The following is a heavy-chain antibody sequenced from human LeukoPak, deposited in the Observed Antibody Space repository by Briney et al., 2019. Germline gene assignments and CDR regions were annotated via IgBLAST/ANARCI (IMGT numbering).Heavy chain of an antibody. CDR3: ARAVSGRFDY. CDR1: CRSMSPYH. J-gene: IGHJ4*02. Sequence: NASETLSLTCTVSCRSMSPYHWGCIRQPPGGWRGWTGYIFYSVSTNYNPSLKSRVSISVDTSKTQFSLKLSPVTAAHTANYYCARAVSGRFDYWGQGTLVTVSS. V-gene: IGHV4-59*08. CDR2: IFYSVST. D-gene: IGHD6-19*01.